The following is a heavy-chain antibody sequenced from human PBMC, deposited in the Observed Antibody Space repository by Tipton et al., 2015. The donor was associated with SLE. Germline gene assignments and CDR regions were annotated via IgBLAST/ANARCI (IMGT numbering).Heavy chain of an antibody. J-gene: IGHJ4*02. V-gene: IGHV1-8*01. CDR3: ARGPSWSGYYYYFDY. CDR1: GYTFTSYD. Sequence: QLVQSGAEVKKPGAAVKVSCKASGYTFTSYDINWVRQATGQGLEWMGWMNPNSGNNGYAQKFQGRITITRNPSKSTAYMELSSRRSEDTAVYYCARGPSWSGYYYYFDYWGQGTLVTVSS. CDR2: MNPNSGNN. D-gene: IGHD3-3*01.